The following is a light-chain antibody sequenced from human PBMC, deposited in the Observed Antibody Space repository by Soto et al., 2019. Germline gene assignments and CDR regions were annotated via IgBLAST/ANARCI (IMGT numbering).Light chain of an antibody. V-gene: IGKV3-20*01. CDR2: GAS. Sequence: EIVLTQSPGTLSLSPGERATLSCRASQSVSSNYLAWYQQKPVRAPRLLIYGASSRDTGIPDRFSGSGSGTDLTLTISRLEPEDFAVYYCQQYGGSMTFGQGTKVEIQ. CDR1: QSVSSNY. J-gene: IGKJ1*01. CDR3: QQYGGSMT.